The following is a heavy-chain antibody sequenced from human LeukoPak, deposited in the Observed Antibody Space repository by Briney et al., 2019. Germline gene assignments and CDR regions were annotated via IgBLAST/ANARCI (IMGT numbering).Heavy chain of an antibody. J-gene: IGHJ4*02. CDR1: GFMFSGSP. D-gene: IGHD3-10*01. V-gene: IGHV3-73*01. CDR3: ARPSQYGSGTDYYFDS. Sequence: GGSLRLSCEASGFMFSGSPMHWVRQASGKGLEWVGHIIKATNNYATIYAASVKGRFSISRDDSKNTAYLQMNSLKTEDTAVYYCARPSQYGSGTDYYFDSWGRGTLVTVSS. CDR2: IIKATNNYAT.